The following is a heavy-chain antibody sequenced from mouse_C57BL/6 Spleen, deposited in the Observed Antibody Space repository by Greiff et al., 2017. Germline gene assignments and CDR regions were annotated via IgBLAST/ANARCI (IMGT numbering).Heavy chain of an antibody. CDR3: SRPRGNYYAMDY. D-gene: IGHD2-1*01. J-gene: IGHJ4*01. CDR2: ISSGSSTI. Sequence: EVQGVESGGGLVKPGGSLKLSCAASGFTFSDYGMHWVRQAPEKGLEWVAYISSGSSTIYYADTVKGRFTISRDTAKNTLFLQMTSLRSEDTAMHYCSRPRGNYYAMDYWGQGTSGTVSS. CDR1: GFTFSDYG. V-gene: IGHV5-17*01.